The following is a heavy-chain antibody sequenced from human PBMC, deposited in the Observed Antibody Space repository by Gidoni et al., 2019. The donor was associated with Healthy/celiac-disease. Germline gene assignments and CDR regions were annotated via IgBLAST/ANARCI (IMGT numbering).Heavy chain of an antibody. J-gene: IGHJ5*02. Sequence: EVQLVESGGGLVKPGGSLRLSCAASGFTFSSYSMNWVRQAPGKGLEWVSSISSSSSYIYYADSVKGRFTISRDNAKNSLYLQMNSLRAEDTAVYYCARASRPVAGTVRFDPWGQGTLVTVSS. CDR1: GFTFSSYS. CDR2: ISSSSSYI. D-gene: IGHD6-19*01. V-gene: IGHV3-21*01. CDR3: ARASRPVAGTVRFDP.